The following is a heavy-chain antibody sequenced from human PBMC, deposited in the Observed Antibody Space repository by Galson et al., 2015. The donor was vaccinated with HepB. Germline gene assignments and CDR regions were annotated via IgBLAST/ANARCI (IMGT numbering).Heavy chain of an antibody. J-gene: IGHJ5*02. CDR1: EYTFTDYY. Sequence: SVKVSCKASEYTFTDYYIHWVRQAPGQGLEWMGWINPSSGGTEYAQKFQGRVTMTRDTSISTAYMELKNLRSDDTALYYCTRSSGETRYTTPIGWFDPWGQGTPVTVSS. D-gene: IGHD3-22*01. V-gene: IGHV1-2*02. CDR3: TRSSGETRYTTPIGWFDP. CDR2: INPSSGGT.